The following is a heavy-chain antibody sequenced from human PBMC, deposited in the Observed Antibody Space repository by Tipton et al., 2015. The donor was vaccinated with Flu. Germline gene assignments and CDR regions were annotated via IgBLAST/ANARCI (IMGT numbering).Heavy chain of an antibody. Sequence: TLSLTCTVSGGSISSSSYYWGWIRQPPGKGLEWIGSIYYSGSTYYNPSLKRRVTISVDTSKNQFSLKLSSVTAADTVVYYCARLRWPSLIGRYYFDYWGQRTLVTVSS. CDR2: IYYSGST. CDR3: ARLRWPSLIGRYYFDY. D-gene: IGHD5-12*01. CDR1: GGSISSSSYY. J-gene: IGHJ4*02. V-gene: IGHV4-39*07.